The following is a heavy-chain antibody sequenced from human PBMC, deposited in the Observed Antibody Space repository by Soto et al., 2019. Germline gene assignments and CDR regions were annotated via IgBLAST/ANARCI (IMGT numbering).Heavy chain of an antibody. CDR1: GFTFSDYY. CDR3: ARVGAAAAAYGMDV. J-gene: IGHJ6*02. V-gene: IGHV3-11*05. Sequence: QVQLVESGGGLVQPGGSLRLSCAASGFTFSDYYMSWIRQAPGKGLEWVSYISSSSSYTNYADSVKGRFTISRDNAKNSLYLQMNSLRAEDTAVYYCARVGAAAAAYGMDVWGQGTTVTVSS. D-gene: IGHD6-13*01. CDR2: ISSSSSYT.